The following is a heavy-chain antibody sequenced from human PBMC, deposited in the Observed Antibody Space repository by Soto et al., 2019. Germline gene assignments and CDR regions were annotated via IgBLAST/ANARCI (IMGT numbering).Heavy chain of an antibody. V-gene: IGHV4-30-4*01. D-gene: IGHD2-2*01. CDR2: IYYSGST. CDR1: GGSISSGDYY. J-gene: IGHJ3*02. CDR3: ARDLVVLVPAAMGDAFDI. Sequence: QVQLQESGPGLVKPSQTLSLTCTVSGGSISSGDYYWSWIRQPPGKGLEWIGYIYYSGSTYYNPSLKRRVTLSVDTSKNQFSLKLSSVTAADTAVYYCARDLVVLVPAAMGDAFDIWGQGTMVTVSS.